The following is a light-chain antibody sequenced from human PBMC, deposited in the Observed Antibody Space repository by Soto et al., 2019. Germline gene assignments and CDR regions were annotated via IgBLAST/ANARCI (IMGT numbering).Light chain of an antibody. CDR3: QQYNNWPPWT. CDR1: QSVSSN. Sequence: EIVLTQSPGTLSLSPVEIATLSCMASQSVSSNLAWYQQKPGQAPRLLIYGASTRATGIPARFSGSGSGTEFTLTISSLQSEDFAVYYCQQYNNWPPWTFGQGTKVDIK. CDR2: GAS. V-gene: IGKV3-15*01. J-gene: IGKJ1*01.